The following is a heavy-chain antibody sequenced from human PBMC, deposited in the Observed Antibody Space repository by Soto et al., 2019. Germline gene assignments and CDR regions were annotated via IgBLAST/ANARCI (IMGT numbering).Heavy chain of an antibody. V-gene: IGHV3-48*03. J-gene: IGHJ6*02. Sequence: TGGSLRLSCAASGFTFSSYEMNWVRQAPGKGLEWVSYISSSGSTIYYADSVQGRFTISRDNAKNSLYLQLNSLRAADTADYYCARENGWEPRLSYYYGMDVWGQGTTVTVSS. CDR3: ARENGWEPRLSYYYGMDV. D-gene: IGHD1-26*01. CDR2: ISSSGSTI. CDR1: GFTFSSYE.